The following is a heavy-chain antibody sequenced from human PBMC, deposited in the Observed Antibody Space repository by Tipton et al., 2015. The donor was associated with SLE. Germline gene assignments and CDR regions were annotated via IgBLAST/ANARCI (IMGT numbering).Heavy chain of an antibody. J-gene: IGHJ2*01. D-gene: IGHD6-19*01. CDR3: ARESPIDSSGWYFDL. V-gene: IGHV4-59*12. Sequence: TLTLTCTVSGGSISSYYWSWIRQPPGKGLEWIGYIYYSGSTNYNPSLKSRVTISVDTSKNQFSLKLSSVTAADTAVYYCARESPIDSSGWYFDLWGRGTLVTVSS. CDR1: GGSISSYY. CDR2: IYYSGST.